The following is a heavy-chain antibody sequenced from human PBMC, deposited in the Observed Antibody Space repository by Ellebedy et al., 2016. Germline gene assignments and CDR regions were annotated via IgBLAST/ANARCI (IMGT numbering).Heavy chain of an antibody. D-gene: IGHD3-16*02. CDR1: GGSISSSSYY. Sequence: GSLRLSXTVSGGSISSSSYYWGWIRQPPGKGLEWIGSIYYSGSTYYNPSLKSRVTISVDTSKNQFSLKLSSVTAADTAVYYCATPYGLPFGGVIASRDWFDPWGQGTLVTVSS. J-gene: IGHJ5*02. V-gene: IGHV4-39*01. CDR3: ATPYGLPFGGVIASRDWFDP. CDR2: IYYSGST.